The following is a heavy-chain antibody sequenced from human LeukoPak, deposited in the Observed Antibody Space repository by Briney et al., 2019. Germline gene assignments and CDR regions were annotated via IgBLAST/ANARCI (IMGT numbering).Heavy chain of an antibody. J-gene: IGHJ3*02. Sequence: GGSLRLSCAASGFTFSSYAMSWVRQAPGKGLEWVSIIYSGGATYYADSVKGRFTISRDNSKNTLYLQMNSLRVEDTAVYYCARDPGVVSTTLRNAFDMWGQGTMVTVSS. V-gene: IGHV3-66*01. CDR3: ARDPGVVSTTLRNAFDM. CDR2: IYSGGAT. D-gene: IGHD3-10*01. CDR1: GFTFSSYA.